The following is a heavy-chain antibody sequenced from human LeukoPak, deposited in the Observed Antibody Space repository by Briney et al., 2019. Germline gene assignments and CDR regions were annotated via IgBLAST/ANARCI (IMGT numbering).Heavy chain of an antibody. J-gene: IGHJ3*02. CDR2: INSDGSAT. CDR3: AGDDFGI. V-gene: IGHV3-74*01. Sequence: GGSLRLSCAASGFTFSSYWMHWVRQAPGKGLVWVARINSDGSATSHADSVKGRFTISRDNAQNTLYLQVNSLRAEDTAVYYCAGDDFGIWGQGTMVTVSS. CDR1: GFTFSSYW.